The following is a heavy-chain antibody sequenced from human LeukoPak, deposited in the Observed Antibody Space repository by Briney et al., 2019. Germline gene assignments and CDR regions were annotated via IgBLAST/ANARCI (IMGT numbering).Heavy chain of an antibody. Sequence: SETLSLTCTVSGGSISGYYWSGIRQSAGKGLEWIGRIYGSGTTRYNPSLESRVTMSVDTSKNQFSLKLSSMTAADTAVYSCARGMSAAYDYNWFDDWGQGTLVTVSS. CDR3: ARGMSAAYDYNWFDD. V-gene: IGHV4-4*07. CDR1: GGSISGYY. D-gene: IGHD5-12*01. CDR2: IYGSGTT. J-gene: IGHJ5*02.